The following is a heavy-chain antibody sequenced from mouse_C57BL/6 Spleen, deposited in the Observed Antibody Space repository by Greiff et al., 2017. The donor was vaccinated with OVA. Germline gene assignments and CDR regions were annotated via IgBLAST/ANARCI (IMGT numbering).Heavy chain of an antibody. CDR3: ARRDAITGPFAY. Sequence: EVNLVESGGGLVQPGGSLKLSCAASGFTFSDYYMYWVRQTPEKRLEWVAYISNGGGSTYYPDTVKGRFTISRDNAKNTLYLQMSRLKSEDTAMYYCARRDAITGPFAYWGQGTLVTVSA. V-gene: IGHV5-12*01. J-gene: IGHJ3*01. D-gene: IGHD4-1*01. CDR1: GFTFSDYY. CDR2: ISNGGGST.